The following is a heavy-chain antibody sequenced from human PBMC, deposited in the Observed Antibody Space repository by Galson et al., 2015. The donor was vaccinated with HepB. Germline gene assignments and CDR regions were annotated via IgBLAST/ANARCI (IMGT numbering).Heavy chain of an antibody. J-gene: IGHJ4*02. CDR1: GFIFSDYG. D-gene: IGHD2-2*01. Sequence: SLRLSCAASGFIFSDYGMHWVRQAPGKGLEWVAIAWSDGRNRYYADSVKGRFSISRDNSNNTLYLQTTSLSAEDTAVYYCVRGGYCTSSSCYHLDYWGQGSLVTVS. CDR3: VRGGYCTSSSCYHLDY. V-gene: IGHV3-33*01. CDR2: AWSDGRNR.